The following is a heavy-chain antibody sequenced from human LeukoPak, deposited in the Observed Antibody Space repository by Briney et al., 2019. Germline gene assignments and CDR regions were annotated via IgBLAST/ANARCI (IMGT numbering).Heavy chain of an antibody. D-gene: IGHD2-21*01. V-gene: IGHV3-21*01. CDR3: ARSAKWVVATPDFDY. J-gene: IGHJ4*02. CDR2: ISSSSSYI. Sequence: GGSLRLSCAASGFTFSSYSMNWVRQAPGKGLEWVSSISSSSSYIYYADSVKGRFTISRDNAKNSLYLQMNSLRAEDTAVYYCARSAKWVVATPDFDYWGQGTLVTVSS. CDR1: GFTFSSYS.